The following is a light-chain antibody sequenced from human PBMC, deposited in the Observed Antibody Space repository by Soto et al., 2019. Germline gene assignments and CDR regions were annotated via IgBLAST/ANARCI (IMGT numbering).Light chain of an antibody. V-gene: IGKV1-5*01. CDR3: QQYNNFST. Sequence: DIQMTQSPSTLSASVGDRFTIACRASQTINNWLAWYQQKPGKAPKLLIYHVSTLESGVPSRFSGSGSGTEFTLTISSLQPDDFATYYCQQYNNFSTFGQGTKVDIK. CDR1: QTINNW. CDR2: HVS. J-gene: IGKJ1*01.